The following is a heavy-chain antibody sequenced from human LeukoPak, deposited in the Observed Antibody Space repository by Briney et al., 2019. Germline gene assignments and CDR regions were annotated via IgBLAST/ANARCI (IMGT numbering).Heavy chain of an antibody. CDR2: ISSNGGST. Sequence: GGSLRLSCAASGFTFSSYSMNWVRQAPGKGLEYVSAISSNGGSTYYANSVKGRFTISRDNSKNTLYLQMGSLRAEDMAVYYCARGSAFNYWGQGTLVTVSS. CDR3: ARGSAFNY. CDR1: GFTFSSYS. J-gene: IGHJ4*02. V-gene: IGHV3-64*01.